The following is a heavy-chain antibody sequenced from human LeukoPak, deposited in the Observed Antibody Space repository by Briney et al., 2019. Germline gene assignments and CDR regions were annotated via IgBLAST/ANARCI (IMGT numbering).Heavy chain of an antibody. CDR1: GFTFSSYS. V-gene: IGHV3-21*04. Sequence: GGSLRLSCAASGFTFSSYSMSWVRQAPGKGLEWVSSISSSSSYIYYADSVKGRFTISRDNAKNSLYLQMSSLRAEDTAMYYCATYSGAHHKTFDCWGQGTLVTVSS. J-gene: IGHJ4*02. D-gene: IGHD1-26*01. CDR2: ISSSSSYI. CDR3: ATYSGAHHKTFDC.